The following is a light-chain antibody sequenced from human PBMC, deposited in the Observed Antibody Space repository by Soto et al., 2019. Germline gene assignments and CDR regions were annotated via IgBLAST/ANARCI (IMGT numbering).Light chain of an antibody. J-gene: IGLJ2*01. V-gene: IGLV2-11*01. CDR1: SSDVGGYHY. CDR3: WSYAGSYTLV. CDR2: DVN. Sequence: QSVLTQPRSVSGSRGQSVTLSCTGTSSDVGGYHYVSWYQHHPGKAPKIIIYDVNKRPSGVPDRFSGSKSGNTASLTNSGRQTEDEADYYCWSYAGSYTLVFGGGTKLTVL.